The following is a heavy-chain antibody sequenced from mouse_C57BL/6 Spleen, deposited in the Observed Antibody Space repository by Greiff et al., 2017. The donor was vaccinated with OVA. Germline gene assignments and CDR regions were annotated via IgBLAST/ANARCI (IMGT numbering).Heavy chain of an antibody. Sequence: QVQLQQPGAELVKPGASVKLSCKASGYTFTSYWMQWVKQRPGQGLEWIGEIDPSDSYTNYNQKFKGKATLTVDTYSSTAYMQLSSLTSEDSAFYYCARSDGNPYYFDYWGQGTTLTVSS. J-gene: IGHJ2*01. V-gene: IGHV1-50*01. CDR2: IDPSDSYT. CDR3: ARSDGNPYYFDY. CDR1: GYTFTSYW. D-gene: IGHD2-1*01.